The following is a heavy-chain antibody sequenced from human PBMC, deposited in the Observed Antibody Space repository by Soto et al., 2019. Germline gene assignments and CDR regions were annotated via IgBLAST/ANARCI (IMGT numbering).Heavy chain of an antibody. CDR1: GFTFSSYA. CDR3: AKDVNYGDYVFYFDY. CDR2: ISGSGGST. D-gene: IGHD4-17*01. V-gene: IGHV3-23*01. J-gene: IGHJ4*02. Sequence: HPGGSLRLSCAASGFTFSSYAMSWVRQAPGKGLEWVSAISGSGGSTYYADSVKGRFTISRDNSKNTLYLQMNSLRAEDTAVYYCAKDVNYGDYVFYFDYWGQGTLVTVSS.